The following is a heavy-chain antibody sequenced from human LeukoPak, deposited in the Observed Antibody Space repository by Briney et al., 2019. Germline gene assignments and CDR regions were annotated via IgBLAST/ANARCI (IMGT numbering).Heavy chain of an antibody. CDR3: ARRGVSSSWYWEDKFDY. D-gene: IGHD6-13*01. J-gene: IGHJ4*02. Sequence: PSETLSLTCTVSGYSISSGYYWGWIRQPPGKGLEWIGSIYHSGSTTYNPSLKSRVTMSLDTSKNQFSLKMTSVTAADTAMYYCARRGVSSSWYWEDKFDYWGQGTLVTVSS. V-gene: IGHV4-38-2*02. CDR1: GYSISSGYY. CDR2: IYHSGST.